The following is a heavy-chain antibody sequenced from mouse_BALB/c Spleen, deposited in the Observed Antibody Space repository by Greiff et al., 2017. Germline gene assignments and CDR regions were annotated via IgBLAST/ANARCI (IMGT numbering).Heavy chain of an antibody. J-gene: IGHJ1*01. V-gene: IGHV3-6*02. D-gene: IGHD1-2*01. Sequence: EVKLMESGPGLVKPSQSLSLTCSVTGYSITSGYYWNWIRQFPGNKLEWMGYISYDGSNNYNPSLKNRISITRDPSKNQFFLKLNSVTTEDTATYYCAPTATRYRYFDVWGAGTTVTVSS. CDR3: APTATRYRYFDV. CDR1: GYSITSGYY. CDR2: ISYDGSN.